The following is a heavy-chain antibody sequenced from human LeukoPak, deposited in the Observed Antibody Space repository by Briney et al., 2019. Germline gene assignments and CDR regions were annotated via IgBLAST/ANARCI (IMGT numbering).Heavy chain of an antibody. J-gene: IGHJ4*02. CDR3: AKLVATMAAGGDY. CDR2: ISSSSSYT. D-gene: IGHD5-24*01. V-gene: IGHV3-11*03. Sequence: PGGSLRLSCAASGFTFSDYYMSWIRQAPGKGLEWVSYISSSSSYTNYADSVKGRFTISRDNSKNTLYLQMNSLRAEDTAVYYCAKLVATMAAGGDYWGQGTLVTVSS. CDR1: GFTFSDYY.